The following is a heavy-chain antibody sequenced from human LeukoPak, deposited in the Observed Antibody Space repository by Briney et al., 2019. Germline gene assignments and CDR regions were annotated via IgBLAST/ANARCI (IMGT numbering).Heavy chain of an antibody. D-gene: IGHD3-3*01. CDR3: ARVRGQSTYDFWSGPPNWFYP. Sequence: GGSLRLSRAASGFPSSSSWMHSVRQAPGKGLVWVPRINTDGSSTSYADSVKGRFTISRDNAKNTLYLQMNRLRAADTAVYYCARVRGQSTYDFWSGPPNWFYPGGQGTLVTVSS. J-gene: IGHJ5*02. CDR1: GFPSSSSW. CDR2: INTDGSST. V-gene: IGHV3-74*01.